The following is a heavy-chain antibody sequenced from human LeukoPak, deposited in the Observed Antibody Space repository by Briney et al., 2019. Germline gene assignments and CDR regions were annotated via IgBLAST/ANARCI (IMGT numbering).Heavy chain of an antibody. D-gene: IGHD1-1*01. CDR1: GGSISRYY. CDR3: AREGTRGDFDY. Sequence: SETLSLTCTVSGGSISRYYWSWIRQPPGKGLEWIGYVYYSGSTNYNPSLKSRVTISVDKSKNQFSLKLNSVTAADTAVYYCAREGTRGDFDYWGQGTLVTVSS. V-gene: IGHV4-59*01. CDR2: VYYSGST. J-gene: IGHJ4*02.